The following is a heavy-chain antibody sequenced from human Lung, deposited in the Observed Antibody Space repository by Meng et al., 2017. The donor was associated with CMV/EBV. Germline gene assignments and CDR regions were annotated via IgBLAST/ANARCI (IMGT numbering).Heavy chain of an antibody. CDR2: IYYSGST. J-gene: IGHJ3*02. CDR3: ARCKDAFEM. CDR1: GDSVNSDSYY. D-gene: IGHD2/OR15-2a*01. Sequence: GSLRLSCSVSGDSVNSDSYYWTWIRQPPGKALEWIGYIYYSGSTKYNPSLKSRVSISIDTSKNQFSLKLYSVTASDTAVYYCARCKDAFEMWGQGTMVTVS. V-gene: IGHV4-61*01.